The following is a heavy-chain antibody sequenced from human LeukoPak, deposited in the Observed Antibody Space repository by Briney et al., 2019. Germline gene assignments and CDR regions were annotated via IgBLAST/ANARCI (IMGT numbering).Heavy chain of an antibody. V-gene: IGHV4-39*07. CDR3: ARTVTIFGVDDAFDI. CDR2: IYYSGST. D-gene: IGHD3-3*01. CDR1: GGSISSSSYY. Sequence: PSETLSLTCTVSGGSISSSSYYWGWIRQPPGKGLEWIGSIYYSGSTYYNPSLKSRVTISVDTSKNQFSLKLSSVTAADTAVYYCARTVTIFGVDDAFDIWGQGTMVTVSS. J-gene: IGHJ3*02.